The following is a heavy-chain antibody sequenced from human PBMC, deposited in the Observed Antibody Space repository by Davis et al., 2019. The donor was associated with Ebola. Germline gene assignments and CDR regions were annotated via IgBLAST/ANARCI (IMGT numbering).Heavy chain of an antibody. Sequence: PSETLSLTCTVSGGSISRGGSYWTWIRQHPGKGLEWIGYIYYSGSTYYKPSLKSRVTISLDTSKNQFSLNLYSVTAADTAVYYCARGRLGGGGYGLYFVSWGQGTLVTVSS. V-gene: IGHV4-31*03. J-gene: IGHJ4*02. CDR2: IYYSGST. CDR1: GGSISRGGSY. CDR3: ARGRLGGGGYGLYFVS. D-gene: IGHD5-12*01.